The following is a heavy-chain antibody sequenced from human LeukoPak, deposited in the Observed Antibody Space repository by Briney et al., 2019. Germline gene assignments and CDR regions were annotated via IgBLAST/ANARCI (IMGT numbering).Heavy chain of an antibody. CDR3: ARGLGPDY. V-gene: IGHV3-48*03. Sequence: GGSLRLSCAASGFTFSSYEMNWVRQAPGKGQEWVSYISSSGNTIYYADSVKGRFTISRDNAKNSLYLRMNSLRAEDTALYYCARGLGPDYWGQGTLVTVSS. J-gene: IGHJ4*02. CDR2: ISSSGNTI. CDR1: GFTFSSYE. D-gene: IGHD3-9*01.